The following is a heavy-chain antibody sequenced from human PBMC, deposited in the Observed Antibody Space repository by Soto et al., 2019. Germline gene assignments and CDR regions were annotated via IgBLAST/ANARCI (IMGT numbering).Heavy chain of an antibody. Sequence: QVQLVQSGAEVKRPGASVKVSCKSSGYIFTNYVISWVRQAPAHGLELMGWISTYNQNTNYAQKLQGRVNNTTDTCTDTAFMELRRLKSDDTAVYYCATVVTHVLHYCDRSGDTWAFEIWGQGTLVIGSS. D-gene: IGHD3-22*01. CDR3: ATVVTHVLHYCDRSGDTWAFEI. CDR1: GYIFTNYV. V-gene: IGHV1-18*01. CDR2: ISTYNQNT. J-gene: IGHJ3*02.